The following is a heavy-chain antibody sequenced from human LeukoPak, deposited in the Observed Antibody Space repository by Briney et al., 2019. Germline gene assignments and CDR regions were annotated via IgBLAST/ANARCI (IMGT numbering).Heavy chain of an antibody. CDR3: ARDNYSSTVGYYYYYYMDV. D-gene: IGHD2-2*01. CDR2: IYYSGST. Sequence: PSETLSLTCTVSGGSISSSSYYWGWIRQPPGKGLEWIGSIYYSGSTYYNPSLKSRVTISVDTSKNQFSLKLSSVTAADTAVYYCARDNYSSTVGYYYYYYMDVWGKGTTVTVPS. J-gene: IGHJ6*03. CDR1: GGSISSSSYY. V-gene: IGHV4-39*07.